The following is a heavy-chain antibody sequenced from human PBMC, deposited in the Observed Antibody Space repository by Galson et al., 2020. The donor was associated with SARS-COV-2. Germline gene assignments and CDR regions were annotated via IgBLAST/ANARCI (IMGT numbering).Heavy chain of an antibody. Sequence: GESLKISCKASGYTFTSYDINWVRQATGQGLEWMGWMNPNSGNTGYAQKFQGRVTMTRNTSISTVYIELSSLRSEDTAVYYCASATPLPYDSSGYHSDYYYGMDVWGQGTTVTVSS. CDR1: GYTFTSYD. V-gene: IGHV1-8*01. CDR3: ASATPLPYDSSGYHSDYYYGMDV. D-gene: IGHD3-22*01. J-gene: IGHJ6*02. CDR2: MNPNSGNT.